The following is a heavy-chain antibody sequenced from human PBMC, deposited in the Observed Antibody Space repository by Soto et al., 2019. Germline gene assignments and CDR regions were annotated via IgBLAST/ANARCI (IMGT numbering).Heavy chain of an antibody. CDR2: IYPGDSDT. D-gene: IGHD1-7*01. Sequence: PGESLKISCKGSGYNFTNYWIGWVRQMPGKGLEYMGIIYPGDSDTRYSPSFQGQVTVSADKSINTAYLQWSSQKASDTAMYYCARLTTGTTSYGMDVWGQGTTVTVSS. CDR1: GYNFTNYW. V-gene: IGHV5-51*01. J-gene: IGHJ6*02. CDR3: ARLTTGTTSYGMDV.